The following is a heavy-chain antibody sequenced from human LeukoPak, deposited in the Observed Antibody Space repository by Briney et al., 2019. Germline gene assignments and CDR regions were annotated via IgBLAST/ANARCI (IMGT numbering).Heavy chain of an antibody. CDR2: INHSGST. CDR1: GGSFSGYY. J-gene: IGHJ4*02. CDR3: ARAGSYWEGYYFDY. D-gene: IGHD1-26*01. Sequence: SETLSLTCAVYGGSFSGYYWSWIRQPPGKGLEWIGEINHSGSTNYNPSLKSRVTISVDTSKNQFSLKLSSVTAADTAVYYCARAGSYWEGYYFDYWGQGTLVTVSS. V-gene: IGHV4-34*01.